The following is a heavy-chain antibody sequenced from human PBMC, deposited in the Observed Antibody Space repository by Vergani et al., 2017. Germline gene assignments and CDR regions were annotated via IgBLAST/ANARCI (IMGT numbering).Heavy chain of an antibody. D-gene: IGHD2-21*02. CDR2: IVKDGINQ. Sequence: QVQLVESAGGVVQPGGSLRLSCAASGFTFSNFGMHWIRQAPGKGLEWLAYIVKDGINQRYRDAVKGRFTFSRDNSKDILYLQLDSLRSEDTALYYCAEYLRDSTDGLPVSWGPGTLVIASS. V-gene: IGHV3-30*02. CDR3: AEYLRDSTDGLPVS. J-gene: IGHJ5*02. CDR1: GFTFSNFG.